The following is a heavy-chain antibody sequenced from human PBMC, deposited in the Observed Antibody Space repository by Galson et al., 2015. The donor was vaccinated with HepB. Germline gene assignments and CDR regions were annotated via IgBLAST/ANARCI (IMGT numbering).Heavy chain of an antibody. CDR2: ISGSGGST. Sequence: SLRLSCAASGFTFSSYAMSWVRQAPGKGLEWVSAISGSGGSTYYADSVKGRFTISRDNSKNTLYLQMNSLRAEDTAVYYCAKDYDYVWRSGCYTVFDYWGQGTLVTVSS. CDR1: GFTFSSYA. CDR3: AKDYDYVWRSGCYTVFDY. V-gene: IGHV3-23*01. D-gene: IGHD3-16*02. J-gene: IGHJ4*02.